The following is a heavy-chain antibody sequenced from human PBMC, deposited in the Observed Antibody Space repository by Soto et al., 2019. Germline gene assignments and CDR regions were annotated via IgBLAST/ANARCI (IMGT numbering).Heavy chain of an antibody. CDR3: AKDLVVTAIDYYFDY. J-gene: IGHJ4*02. Sequence: GGSLRLSCAASGFTFSSYGMHWVRQAPGKGLEWVAVISYDGSNKYYADSVKGRFTISRDNSKNTLYLQMNSLRAEDTAVYYCAKDLVVTAIDYYFDYWGQGTLVTVSS. CDR1: GFTFSSYG. D-gene: IGHD2-21*02. CDR2: ISYDGSNK. V-gene: IGHV3-30*18.